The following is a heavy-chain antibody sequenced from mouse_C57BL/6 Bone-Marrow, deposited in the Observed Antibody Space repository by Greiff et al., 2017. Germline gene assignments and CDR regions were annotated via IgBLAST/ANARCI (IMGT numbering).Heavy chain of an antibody. Sequence: EVKLMESGGGLVKPGGSLKLSCAASGFTFSSYAMSWVRQTPEKRLEWVATISDGGSYTYYPDNVKGRFTISRDNAKNNLYLQMSHLKSEDTAMYYCARGGYSNFYFDYWGQGTTLTVSS. D-gene: IGHD2-5*01. J-gene: IGHJ2*01. CDR2: ISDGGSYT. CDR1: GFTFSSYA. CDR3: ARGGYSNFYFDY. V-gene: IGHV5-4*03.